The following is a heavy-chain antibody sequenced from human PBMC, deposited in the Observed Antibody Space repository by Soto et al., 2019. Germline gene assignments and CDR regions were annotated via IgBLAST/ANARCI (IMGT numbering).Heavy chain of an antibody. Sequence: ASVKVSCKASGYTFTSYGISWVRQAPGQGLEWMGWISAYNGNTNYAQKLQGRDTMTTDTSTSTAYMELRSLRSDDTAVSYCARGDYDFWSGYPADAFDIWGQGTMVTVSS. CDR3: ARGDYDFWSGYPADAFDI. J-gene: IGHJ3*02. D-gene: IGHD3-3*01. V-gene: IGHV1-18*01. CDR2: ISAYNGNT. CDR1: GYTFTSYG.